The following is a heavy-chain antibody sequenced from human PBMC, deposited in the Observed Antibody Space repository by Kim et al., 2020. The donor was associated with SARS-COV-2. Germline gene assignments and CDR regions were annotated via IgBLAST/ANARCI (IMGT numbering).Heavy chain of an antibody. D-gene: IGHD6-13*01. CDR3: ARGLAAALYYFDY. V-gene: IGHV3-7*01. CDR2: MKQAGSEK. J-gene: IGHJ4*02. Sequence: GGSLRLSCVASGFTFSTYWMSWVRQAPGKGLEWVANMKQAGSEKYYVDSAKGRFTISRDNAKNSLYLQMNSLRAEDTAIYYCARGLAAALYYFDYWGQGTLVTVS. CDR1: GFTFSTYW.